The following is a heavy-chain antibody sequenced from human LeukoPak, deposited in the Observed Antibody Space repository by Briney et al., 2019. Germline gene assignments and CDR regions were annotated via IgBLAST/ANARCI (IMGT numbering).Heavy chain of an antibody. V-gene: IGHV4-34*01. CDR3: ARSRDRSGYPNPFRP. CDR2: INHRGST. Sequence: SETLSLTCAVYGGSFSGYFWSWIRQPPGKGLEWIAEINHRGSTNYNPSLKSRVTISVDTSKNQFSLKLSSVTAADTAVYYCARSRDRSGYPNPFRPWGQGALVTVSS. D-gene: IGHD3-22*01. J-gene: IGHJ5*02. CDR1: GGSFSGYF.